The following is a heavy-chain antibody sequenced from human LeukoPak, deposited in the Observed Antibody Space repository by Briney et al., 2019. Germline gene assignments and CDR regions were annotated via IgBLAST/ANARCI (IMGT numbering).Heavy chain of an antibody. Sequence: PSETLSLTCAVNGGSLSPYYWSWIRQAPGKGLAWIGEINHGGSSRYNPSLMSRVTISVDTSKNQFSLRLRSVTAAGTAVYYCARMGSGYYYVEGDLGDYWGQGTLVTVSS. CDR3: ARMGSGYYYVEGDLGDY. CDR1: GGSLSPYY. V-gene: IGHV4-34*01. J-gene: IGHJ4*02. CDR2: INHGGSS. D-gene: IGHD3-22*01.